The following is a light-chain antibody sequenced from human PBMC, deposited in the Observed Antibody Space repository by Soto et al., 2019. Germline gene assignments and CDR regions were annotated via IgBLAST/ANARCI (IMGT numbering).Light chain of an antibody. V-gene: IGKV3-20*01. CDR2: GAS. CDR1: QSFNSIY. CDR3: QQYGSSGT. J-gene: IGKJ1*01. Sequence: EIVLTQPPGTLSLSPGERAALSCRASQSFNSIYLAWYQQKPGQAPRLLIYGASSRATGIPDRFSGSGSGTDFTLTISRLEPEDFAVYYCQQYGSSGTFGQGTKVDIK.